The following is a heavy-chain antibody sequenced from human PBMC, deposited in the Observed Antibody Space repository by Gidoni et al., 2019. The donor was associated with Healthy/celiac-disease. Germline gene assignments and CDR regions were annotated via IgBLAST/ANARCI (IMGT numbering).Heavy chain of an antibody. Sequence: EVQLVESGGGLVKPGGSLRLSCAASGFTFSSYSMNWVRQAPGKGLEWVSSISSSSSYIYYADSVKGRFTISRDNAKNSLYLQMNSLRAEDTAVYYCARESYSNLGDYYYYMDVWGKGTTVTVSS. D-gene: IGHD4-4*01. CDR3: ARESYSNLGDYYYYMDV. J-gene: IGHJ6*03. CDR2: ISSSSSYI. V-gene: IGHV3-21*01. CDR1: GFTFSSYS.